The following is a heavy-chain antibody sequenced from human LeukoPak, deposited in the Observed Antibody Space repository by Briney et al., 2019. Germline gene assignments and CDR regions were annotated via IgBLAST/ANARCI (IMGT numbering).Heavy chain of an antibody. Sequence: PGGSLRLSCAASGFTVSSNYMSWVRQAPGKGLEWVSVIYSGGSTYYADSVKGRFTISRDNSKNTLYLQMNSLRAEDTAVYYCARHSSGWYNYFDYWGQGTLVTVSS. J-gene: IGHJ4*02. CDR2: IYSGGST. CDR1: GFTVSSNY. V-gene: IGHV3-66*04. CDR3: ARHSSGWYNYFDY. D-gene: IGHD6-19*01.